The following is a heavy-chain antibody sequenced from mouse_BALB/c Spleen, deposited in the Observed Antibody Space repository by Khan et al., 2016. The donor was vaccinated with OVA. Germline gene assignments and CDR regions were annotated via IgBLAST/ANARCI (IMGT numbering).Heavy chain of an antibody. CDR1: GYTFTSYW. V-gene: IGHV1S41*01. J-gene: IGHJ2*01. CDR2: IAPGSGST. CDR3: ARGGGGTVPLDY. Sequence: DLVKPGASVKLSCKASGYTFTSYWINWIKQRPGQGLEWIGRIAPGSGSTYYNEMFKGKATLTVDTSSSTAYIQLSSLSSEDSAVYYGARGGGGTVPLDYWGQGTTLTVSS. D-gene: IGHD1-1*02.